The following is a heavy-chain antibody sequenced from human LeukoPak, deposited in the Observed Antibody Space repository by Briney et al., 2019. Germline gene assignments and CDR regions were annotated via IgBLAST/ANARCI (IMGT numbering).Heavy chain of an antibody. CDR2: INHSGST. J-gene: IGHJ2*01. D-gene: IGHD2-15*01. CDR1: GGSFSGYY. V-gene: IGHV4-34*01. CDR3: ARSACSGGSCYSFLVRLAFYWYFDL. Sequence: KTSETLSLTCAVYGGSFSGYYWSWIRQPPGKGLEWIGEINHSGSTNYNPSLQSLVTISVDASKNQFSLKLSSVTAADTAVYYCARSACSGGSCYSFLVRLAFYWYFDLWGRGTLVTVSS.